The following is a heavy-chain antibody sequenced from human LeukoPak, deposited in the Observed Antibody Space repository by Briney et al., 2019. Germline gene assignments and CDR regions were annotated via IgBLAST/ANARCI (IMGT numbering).Heavy chain of an antibody. J-gene: IGHJ4*02. V-gene: IGHV3-23*01. CDR3: SKDFGRHLGGPGY. D-gene: IGHD3-10*01. CDR1: GFTFSSYA. Sequence: GGSLRLSCAASGFTFSSYAMSWVRQAPGKGLEWVSAISGSGGSTYYADSVKGRFAISRDNSKSTLYLQMNSLRAEDTAVYYCSKDFGRHLGGPGYWGRGTLVTVSS. CDR2: ISGSGGST.